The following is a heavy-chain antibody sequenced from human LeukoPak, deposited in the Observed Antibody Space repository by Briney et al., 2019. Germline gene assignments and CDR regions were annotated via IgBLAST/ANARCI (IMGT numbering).Heavy chain of an antibody. Sequence: GGSLRLSCVASGFTFSTDWMSWVRHAPGKGLEWVANLKQDGSVKHYVDSVKGRFTISRDNAKNSLYPQMTNLRAEDTAVYYCATSADSPGNSWGQGTLITVSS. CDR1: GFTFSTDW. J-gene: IGHJ4*02. CDR2: LKQDGSVK. D-gene: IGHD4-23*01. V-gene: IGHV3-7*01. CDR3: ATSADSPGNS.